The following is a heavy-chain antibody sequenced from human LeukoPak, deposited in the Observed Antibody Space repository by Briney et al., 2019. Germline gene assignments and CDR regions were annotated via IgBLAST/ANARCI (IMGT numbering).Heavy chain of an antibody. CDR2: IYTSGST. CDR3: ARHLMGYYFDY. J-gene: IGHJ4*02. D-gene: IGHD2-8*01. Sequence: PSQTLSLTCTVSGGSISSGSYYWSWIRQPAGKGLEWIGRIYTSGSTNYNPSLKSRVTMSVDTSKNQFSLKLSSVTAADTAVYYCARHLMGYYFDYWGQGTLVTVSS. V-gene: IGHV4-61*02. CDR1: GGSISSGSYY.